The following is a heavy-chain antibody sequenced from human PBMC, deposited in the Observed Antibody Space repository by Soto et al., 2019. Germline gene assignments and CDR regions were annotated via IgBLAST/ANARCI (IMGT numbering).Heavy chain of an antibody. Sequence: QVQLVESGGGVVQPGRPLRLSCAASGFTFIRYGMHCVRQAPGKGLEWVAGISYDGSNKYYADSVKGRLTISRDNSTNTLYLQMNSLRAEDTAVYYCSKGKKGIDYCGQGTLVTVSS. CDR2: ISYDGSNK. CDR3: SKGKKGIDY. J-gene: IGHJ4*02. V-gene: IGHV3-30*18. CDR1: GFTFIRYG.